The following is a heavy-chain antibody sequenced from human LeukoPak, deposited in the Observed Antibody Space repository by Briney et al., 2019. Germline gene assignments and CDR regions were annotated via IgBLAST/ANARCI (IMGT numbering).Heavy chain of an antibody. Sequence: GGSLRLSCAASRFTFSDYYMTWIRQAPGKGPEWVSYISSSGSTISYADSVKGRFTISRDNAKKSLYLQMNSLRAEDTAVYYCARSQYYFDYWGQGTLVTVSS. CDR3: ARSQYYFDY. CDR2: ISSSGSTI. CDR1: RFTFSDYY. J-gene: IGHJ4*02. V-gene: IGHV3-11*04.